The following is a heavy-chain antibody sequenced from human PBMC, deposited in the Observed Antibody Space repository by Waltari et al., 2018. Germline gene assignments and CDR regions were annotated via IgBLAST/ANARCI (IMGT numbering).Heavy chain of an antibody. CDR3: ARGKGSLWFREFSLGD. CDR2: ISSSGSTI. V-gene: IGHV3-48*03. J-gene: IGHJ4*02. Sequence: EVQLVASGGGLVQPGGSLRLSCAASGFTFSSYEMNWVRQAPGKGMEWVSYISSSGSTIYHADPLEGRFTIARDSDKNSLYLQMNGLRAEDTVVYYCARGKGSLWFREFSLGDWGQGTRVTVSS. D-gene: IGHD3-10*01. CDR1: GFTFSSYE.